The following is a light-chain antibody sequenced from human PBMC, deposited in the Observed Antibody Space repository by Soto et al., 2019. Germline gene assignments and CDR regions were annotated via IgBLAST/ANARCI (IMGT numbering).Light chain of an antibody. V-gene: IGKV4-1*01. CDR3: QQYSGGPLT. Sequence: DIVMTQSPDSLAVSLGERATINCKSSQSVLYTADNRNYLAWYQQKPGLPPKLLIYWASTRAAGGPDRFSGSGSGTDFPLTISSLQGEDGGVYYCQQYSGGPLTFGGGTRVETK. CDR2: WAS. J-gene: IGKJ4*01. CDR1: QSVLYTADNRNY.